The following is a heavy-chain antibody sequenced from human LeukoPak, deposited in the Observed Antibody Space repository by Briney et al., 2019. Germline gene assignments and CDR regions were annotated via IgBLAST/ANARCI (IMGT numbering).Heavy chain of an antibody. D-gene: IGHD3-3*01. Sequence: GSLRLSCAASGFTLNTNWMSWIRQPPGKGLEWIGYIYYSGSTNYNPSLKSRVTISVDTSKNQFSLKLSSVTAADTAVYYCARHGADYDFWSGYYDYGMDVWGQGTTVTVSS. CDR3: ARHGADYDFWSGYYDYGMDV. CDR2: IYYSGST. V-gene: IGHV4-59*08. CDR1: GFTLNTNW. J-gene: IGHJ6*02.